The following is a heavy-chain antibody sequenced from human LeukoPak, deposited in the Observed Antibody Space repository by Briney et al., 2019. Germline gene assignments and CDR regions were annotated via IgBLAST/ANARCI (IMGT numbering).Heavy chain of an antibody. Sequence: GGSLRLSCAASGFTFSSYAMSWVRQAPGKGLEWVSAISGSGGSTYYADSVKSRFTISRDNSKNTLYLQMNSLRAEDTAVYYCAKSLFYSSSSGTFDYWGQGTLVTVSS. CDR1: GFTFSSYA. D-gene: IGHD6-6*01. V-gene: IGHV3-23*01. CDR3: AKSLFYSSSSGTFDY. CDR2: ISGSGGST. J-gene: IGHJ4*02.